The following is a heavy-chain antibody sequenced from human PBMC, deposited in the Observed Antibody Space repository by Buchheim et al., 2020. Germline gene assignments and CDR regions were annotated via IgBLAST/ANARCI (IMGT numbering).Heavy chain of an antibody. CDR3: ARDRDGYNRVDY. Sequence: QVQLQESGPGLVNPSQTLSLNCNVSGDSISRSGYYWSWIRQLPGKGLEWIGYIYFSGSTYYNPSLKSRVTISVDTSKNQFSLRLTSVTAADTAVYYCARDRDGYNRVDYWGQGTL. V-gene: IGHV4-31*03. D-gene: IGHD5-24*01. CDR1: GDSISRSGYY. J-gene: IGHJ4*02. CDR2: IYFSGST.